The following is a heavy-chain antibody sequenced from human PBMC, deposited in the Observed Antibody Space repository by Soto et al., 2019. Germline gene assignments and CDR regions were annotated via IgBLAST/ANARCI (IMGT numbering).Heavy chain of an antibody. D-gene: IGHD6-19*01. J-gene: IGHJ6*02. CDR3: AKEKNNVESGWPPGGMDV. Sequence: GGSLRLPCTASGFTFSSYAMSWVRQAPGKGLDWVSTISGSGGSTYYADSVKGRFTISRDNSKNTLFLQMNSLRVEDTAVYYCAKEKNNVESGWPPGGMDVWGQGTTVTVSS. V-gene: IGHV3-23*01. CDR1: GFTFSSYA. CDR2: ISGSGGST.